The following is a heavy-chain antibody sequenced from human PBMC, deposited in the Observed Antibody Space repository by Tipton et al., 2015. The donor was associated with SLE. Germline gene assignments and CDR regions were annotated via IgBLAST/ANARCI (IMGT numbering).Heavy chain of an antibody. D-gene: IGHD4-17*01. CDR3: ARRHLFVYDYGDSHGAFDI. CDR2: IYPGDSDT. J-gene: IGHJ3*02. Sequence: QLVQSGAEVNKPGESLKISCKGSGYSFTSYWIGWVRQMPGNGLEWMGYIYPGDSDTRYSPSFQGQVTISADKSISTAYLQWSSLKASDTAMYYCARRHLFVYDYGDSHGAFDIWGQRTMVTVSS. CDR1: GYSFTSYW. V-gene: IGHV5-51*03.